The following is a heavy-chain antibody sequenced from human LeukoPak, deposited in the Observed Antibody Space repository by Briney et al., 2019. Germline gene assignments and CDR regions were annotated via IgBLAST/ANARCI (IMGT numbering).Heavy chain of an antibody. V-gene: IGHV3-73*01. CDR1: GFTFSGSA. D-gene: IGHD1-1*01. J-gene: IGHJ4*02. CDR3: TRGYNWNDLDY. CDR2: IRSKANSYAT. Sequence: GGSLRLSCAASGFTFSGSAMHWVRQASGKGLEWVGRIRSKANSYATAYAASVKGMFTISRDDSKNTAYLQMNSLKTEDTAVYYCTRGYNWNDLDYWGQGTLVTVSS.